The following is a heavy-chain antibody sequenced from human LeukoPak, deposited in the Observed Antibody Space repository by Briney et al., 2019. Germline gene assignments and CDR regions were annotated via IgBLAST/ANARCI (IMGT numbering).Heavy chain of an antibody. CDR2: MTSNSNGATA. CDR1: GITFRNSA. J-gene: IGHJ4*02. D-gene: IGHD6-19*01. V-gene: IGHV3-49*04. Sequence: GGSLRLSCTASGITFRNSAINWVRQAPGKGLEWVGFMTSNSNGATAEYATSVKGRFSISRDDSTIIAYLQMNSLKSEDTGVYYCSFATSGWKATLDYWGRGSPVTVSS. CDR3: SFATSGWKATLDY.